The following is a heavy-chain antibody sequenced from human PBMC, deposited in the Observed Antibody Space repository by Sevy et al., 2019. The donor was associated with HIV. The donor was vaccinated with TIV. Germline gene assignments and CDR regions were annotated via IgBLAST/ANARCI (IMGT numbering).Heavy chain of an antibody. CDR2: IYPGDSDT. J-gene: IGHJ4*02. Sequence: GESLKISCKGSGYSFTNYWVGWVRQMSGKGLEWMGIIYPGDSDTRYSPSFKGLVTISADKAISTAYLQWSSLEASDTAMYYCARGGQMATYYFDYWGQGSLVTVSS. CDR1: GYSFTNYW. D-gene: IGHD5-12*01. CDR3: ARGGQMATYYFDY. V-gene: IGHV5-51*01.